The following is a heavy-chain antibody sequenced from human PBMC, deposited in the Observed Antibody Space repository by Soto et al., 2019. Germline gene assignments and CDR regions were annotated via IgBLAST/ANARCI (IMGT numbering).Heavy chain of an antibody. CDR2: VAYTGNT. Sequence: QLQLQESGPGLVKPSETLSLTCAASGGSIRNSPYYWGWIRQSPGNGLEWSGSVAYTGNTFYNPSDHSRAALSVDTSQSQCSLNLSSGTAAVTAVYYCVPDGTLPSVRNGFGAWGQGILVTVSS. J-gene: IGHJ5*02. CDR3: VPDGTLPSVRNGFGA. CDR1: GGSIRNSPYY. D-gene: IGHD3-10*02. V-gene: IGHV4-39*02.